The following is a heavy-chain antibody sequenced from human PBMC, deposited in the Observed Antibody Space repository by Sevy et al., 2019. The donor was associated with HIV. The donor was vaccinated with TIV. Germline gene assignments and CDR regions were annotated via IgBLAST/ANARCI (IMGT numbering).Heavy chain of an antibody. CDR1: GFTFSSYA. CDR3: VKWGAGTAMAAYGTSWYVDS. D-gene: IGHD5-18*01. J-gene: IGHJ4*02. Sequence: GGSLRLSCAASGFTFSSYAMSWVRQAPGKGLEWVSAISGSGVSTYYADSVKGRFTISRDNSKNTLSLQLNSLRAEDTAIYFCVKWGAGTAMAAYGTSWYVDSWGQGTLVTVSS. V-gene: IGHV3-23*01. CDR2: ISGSGVST.